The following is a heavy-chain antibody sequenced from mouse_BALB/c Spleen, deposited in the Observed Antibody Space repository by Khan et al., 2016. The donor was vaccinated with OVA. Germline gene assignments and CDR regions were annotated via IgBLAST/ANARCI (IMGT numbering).Heavy chain of an antibody. D-gene: IGHD1-1*01. V-gene: IGHV1S132*01. J-gene: IGHJ4*01. Sequence: QVQLQQSGDDLVKPGASVKLSCKASGYTFTSYWINWTKQRPGQGLEWIGHIAPGSDSSYYNEIFKGKATLTVDASSSTAYMQLSSLSSEDSAVYCGARSNYYGSGLYAMDYWGQGTSVTVSS. CDR1: GYTFTSYW. CDR3: ARSNYYGSGLYAMDY. CDR2: IAPGSDSS.